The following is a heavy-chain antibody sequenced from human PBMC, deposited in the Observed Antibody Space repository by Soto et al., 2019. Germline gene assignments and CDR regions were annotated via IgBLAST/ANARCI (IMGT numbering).Heavy chain of an antibody. Sequence: ASVKVSCKASGYTFTSYDINWVRQATGQGLEWMGWMNPNSGNTGYAQKFQGRVTMTRNTSISTAYMELSSLRSEDTAVYYCARGRVLRFLEWLSGCDYWGQGTLVTVSS. V-gene: IGHV1-8*01. D-gene: IGHD3-3*01. CDR3: ARGRVLRFLEWLSGCDY. CDR2: MNPNSGNT. J-gene: IGHJ4*02. CDR1: GYTFTSYD.